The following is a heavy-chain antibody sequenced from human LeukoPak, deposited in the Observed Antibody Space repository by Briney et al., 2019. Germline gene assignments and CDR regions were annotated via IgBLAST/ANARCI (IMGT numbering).Heavy chain of an antibody. CDR1: GYTFTSYD. D-gene: IGHD6-13*01. J-gene: IGHJ6*03. Sequence: ASVKVSCKASGYTFTSYDINWVRQATGQGLEWMGWMNPNSGNTGYAQKFQGRVTMTRNTSISTAYMELSSLRSEDTAVYYCARVAYSSSWYGYYYYYIDGWGKGTTVTISS. V-gene: IGHV1-8*01. CDR2: MNPNSGNT. CDR3: ARVAYSSSWYGYYYYYIDG.